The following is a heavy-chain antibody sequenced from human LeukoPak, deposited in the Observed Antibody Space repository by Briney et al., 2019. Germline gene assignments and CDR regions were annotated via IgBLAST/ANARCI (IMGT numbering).Heavy chain of an antibody. CDR3: TRGINWFDP. D-gene: IGHD2-15*01. CDR1: GSTFGDYA. V-gene: IGHV3-49*04. Sequence: GGSLRLSCTASGSTFGDYAMSWVRQAPGKGLEWVGFIRSKAYGGTTEYAASVKGRFTISRDDSKSIAYLQMNSLKTEDTAVYYCTRGINWFDPWGQGTLVTVSS. J-gene: IGHJ5*02. CDR2: IRSKAYGGTT.